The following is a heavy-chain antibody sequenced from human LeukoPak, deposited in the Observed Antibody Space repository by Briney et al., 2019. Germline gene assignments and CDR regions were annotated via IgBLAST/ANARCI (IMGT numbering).Heavy chain of an antibody. V-gene: IGHV4-39*01. CDR2: IYYSGST. J-gene: IGHJ4*02. CDR1: GGSISSSSYY. Sequence: PSETLSLTCTVSGGSISSSSYYWGWIRQPPGKGLEWIGSIYYSGSTYYNPSLKSRVTISVDTSKNQFSLKLSSVTAADTAVYYCARRDGVTAYYFDYWGQGTLVTVSS. D-gene: IGHD5-18*01. CDR3: ARRDGVTAYYFDY.